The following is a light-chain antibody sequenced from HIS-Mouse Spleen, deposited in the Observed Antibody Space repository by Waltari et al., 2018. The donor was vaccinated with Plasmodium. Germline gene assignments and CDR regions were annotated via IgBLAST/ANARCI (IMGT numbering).Light chain of an antibody. J-gene: IGKJ1*01. CDR3: QQYGSSSWT. Sequence: ETVLPQSPRTLSLSPGERATLSCRGSQSVSSSYLAWYQQKPGPAPRLRIYAASSRATGIPDRFSGSGAGTDFTRTISRLEPEDFAVYYCQQYGSSSWTFGQGTKVEIK. CDR2: AAS. CDR1: QSVSSSY. V-gene: IGKV3-20*01.